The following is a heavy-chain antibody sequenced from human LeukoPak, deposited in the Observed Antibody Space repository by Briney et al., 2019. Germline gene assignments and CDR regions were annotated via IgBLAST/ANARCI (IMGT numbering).Heavy chain of an antibody. CDR2: ISGSGHRT. V-gene: IGHV3-23*01. J-gene: IGHJ4*02. CDR3: AKDGYNSLDY. CDR1: GFTFSSYG. D-gene: IGHD5-24*01. Sequence: GGTLRLSCAASGFTFSSYGVSWVRQAPGKGLEWVSGISGSGHRTYYADSVKGRFTISRDNSKNTLYLQMNSLRAEDTAVYYCAKDGYNSLDYWGQGTLVTVSS.